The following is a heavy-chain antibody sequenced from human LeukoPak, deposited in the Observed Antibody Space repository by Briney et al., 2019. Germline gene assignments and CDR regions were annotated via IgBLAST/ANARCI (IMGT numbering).Heavy chain of an antibody. V-gene: IGHV3-53*01. D-gene: IGHD3-10*01. Sequence: GGSLRLSCAAPGIGVSTIYMSWVRKAPGKGLKRVSVIYTGGSTYYADPVRGRFTITRDNSKNTLYLVMKSLTVEDTAVYYCARDMGFGELMGYWGQGALVTVSS. CDR2: IYTGGST. CDR1: GIGVSTIY. CDR3: ARDMGFGELMGY. J-gene: IGHJ4*02.